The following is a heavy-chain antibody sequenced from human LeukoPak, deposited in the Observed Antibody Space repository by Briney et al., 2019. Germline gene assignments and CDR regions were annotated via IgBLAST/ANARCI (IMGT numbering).Heavy chain of an antibody. CDR3: ARGTGYYYYMDV. J-gene: IGHJ6*03. V-gene: IGHV4-30-4*08. D-gene: IGHD3-10*01. CDR2: IYNSGST. CDR1: GDSISSGDYY. Sequence: SQTLSLTCTVSGDSISSGDYYWSWIRQPPGKGLEWIGYIYNSGSTYYNPSLKSRVTISADTSKNQFSLKLSSVAAADTAVYYCARGTGYYYYMDVWGKGTTVTVSS.